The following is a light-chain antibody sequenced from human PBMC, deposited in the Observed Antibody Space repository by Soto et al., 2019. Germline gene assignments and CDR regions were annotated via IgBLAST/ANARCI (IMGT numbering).Light chain of an antibody. CDR2: SAS. CDR1: QDIITW. CDR3: QQSDSFPFT. Sequence: DIQMTQSPSYVSASEGDRVTITCRASQDIITWLDWFQQKPGKAPRLLIYSASTLQRGVPSRFSGSGSGTEFTLTINRLQPEDVATYFCQQSDSFPFTFGPGTKVDV. J-gene: IGKJ3*01. V-gene: IGKV1-12*01.